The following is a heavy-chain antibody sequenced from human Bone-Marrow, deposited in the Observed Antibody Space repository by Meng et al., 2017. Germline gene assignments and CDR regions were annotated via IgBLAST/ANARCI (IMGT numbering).Heavy chain of an antibody. CDR2: INPNSGGT. J-gene: IGHJ4*02. D-gene: IGHD3-22*01. V-gene: IGHV1-2*06. CDR3: ARETHYYDSRYFDY. CDR1: GYTFTGYY. Sequence: QGRLVQSGAEVKKPGASVKVSCKASGYTFTGYYMHWVRQAPGQGLEWMGRINPNSGGTNYAQKFQGRVTMTRDTSISTAYMELSRLRSDDTAVYYCARETHYYDSRYFDYWGQGTLVTVSS.